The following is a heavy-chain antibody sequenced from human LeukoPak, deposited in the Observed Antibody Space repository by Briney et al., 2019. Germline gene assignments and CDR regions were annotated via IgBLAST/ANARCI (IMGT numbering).Heavy chain of an antibody. Sequence: SETLSLTCTVSGGSISSSSYYWGWIRQPPGKGLEWIGSIYYSGSTYYNPSLKSRVTISVDTSKNQFSLKLSSVTAADTAVYYCARRISDYAWGSFPFDYWGQGTLVTVSS. V-gene: IGHV4-39*01. J-gene: IGHJ4*02. CDR3: ARRISDYAWGSFPFDY. CDR2: IYYSGST. D-gene: IGHD3-16*01. CDR1: GGSISSSSYY.